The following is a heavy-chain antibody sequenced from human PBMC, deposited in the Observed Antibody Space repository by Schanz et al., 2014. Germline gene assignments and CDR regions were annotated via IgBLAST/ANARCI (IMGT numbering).Heavy chain of an antibody. CDR3: ARGPSTGAFDI. J-gene: IGHJ3*02. Sequence: QVQLVQSGSEVKKPGDSVKVSCEASGYTFTSYYIHWFRQAPGQGLEWMGLINPSVGNTNYAQKFRGRVTMTRDTSTSTVYMELSSLRSEDTAVYFCARGPSTGAFDIWGQGTMVTVSS. CDR2: INPSVGNT. V-gene: IGHV1-46*03. CDR1: GYTFTSYY.